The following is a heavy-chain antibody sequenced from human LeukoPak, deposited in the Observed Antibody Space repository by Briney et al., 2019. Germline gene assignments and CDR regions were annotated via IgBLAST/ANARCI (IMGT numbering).Heavy chain of an antibody. Sequence: PSETLSLTCTVSGYSISSGYYWGWIRQPPGKGLEWIGSIYHSGRTYYNPSLKSRVTISVDTSKNQFSLKLSSVTAADTAVYYCARHARLTYYYDSSGSVFDIWGQGTMVTVSS. CDR2: IYHSGRT. D-gene: IGHD3-22*01. CDR3: ARHARLTYYYDSSGSVFDI. J-gene: IGHJ3*02. V-gene: IGHV4-38-2*02. CDR1: GYSISSGYY.